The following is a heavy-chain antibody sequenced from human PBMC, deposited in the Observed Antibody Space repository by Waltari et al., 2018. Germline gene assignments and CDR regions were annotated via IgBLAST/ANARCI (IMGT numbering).Heavy chain of an antibody. CDR2: IKHDGSER. V-gene: IGHV3-7*04. J-gene: IGHJ4*01. CDR3: ARGRGVDY. CDR1: VFPFRGSG. Sequence: EVQLVESGGDLVQPGGSLRLSCTASVFPFRGSGMRWVRPAPGKGREWVANIKHDGSERYFVDSVKGRFTISRDNAKNSLSLQMNSLRAEDTAVYFCARGRGVDYWGQGTLVTVSS.